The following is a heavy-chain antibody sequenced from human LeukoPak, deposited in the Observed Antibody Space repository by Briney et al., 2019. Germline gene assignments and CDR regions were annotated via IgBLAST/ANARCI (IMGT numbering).Heavy chain of an antibody. D-gene: IGHD3-10*01. J-gene: IGHJ4*02. Sequence: PGGSLRLSCAASGFTFSSYAMSWVRQAPGKGLEWVSGISGSGDNTYYADSVKGRLTISRDNSKDTLYLQMHSLRAEDTAVYYCAKYILVRGVIDYWGQGTLVTVSS. V-gene: IGHV3-23*01. CDR3: AKYILVRGVIDY. CDR1: GFTFSSYA. CDR2: ISGSGDNT.